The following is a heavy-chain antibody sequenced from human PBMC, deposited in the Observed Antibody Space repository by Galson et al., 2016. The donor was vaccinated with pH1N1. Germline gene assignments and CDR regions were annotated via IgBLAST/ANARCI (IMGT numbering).Heavy chain of an antibody. CDR1: GGSIIGYY. V-gene: IGHV4-4*07. J-gene: IGHJ2*01. CDR3: ATYNTSSARFFDL. CDR2: IYSSGST. D-gene: IGHD1-14*01. Sequence: SETLSLTCTVSGGSIIGYYCNWIRQPAGKGLDWIGRIYSSGSTYYNPSLKSRVTMSLDTSKNHFSLRLNSVTAADTAIYYCATYNTSSARFFDLWAVAPWSLSPQ.